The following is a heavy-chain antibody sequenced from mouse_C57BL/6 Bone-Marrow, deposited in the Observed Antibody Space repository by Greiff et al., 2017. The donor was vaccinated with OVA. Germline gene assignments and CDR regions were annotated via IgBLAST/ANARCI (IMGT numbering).Heavy chain of an antibody. V-gene: IGHV1-9*01. Sequence: VQLVESGAELMKPGASVKLSCTASGYTFTGYWIAWVKQRPGHGLEWIGEILPGSGRTYYNEKFKGKTTFTADTSSNTAYIQRSSLTTEDSAIYYCTGSSDYGSSTDAMDYWGQGTSVTVSS. CDR3: TGSSDYGSSTDAMDY. J-gene: IGHJ4*01. CDR2: ILPGSGRT. D-gene: IGHD1-1*01. CDR1: GYTFTGYW.